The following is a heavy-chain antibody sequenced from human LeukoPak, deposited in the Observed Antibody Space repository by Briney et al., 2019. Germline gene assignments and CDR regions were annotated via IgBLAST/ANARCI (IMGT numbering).Heavy chain of an antibody. CDR3: ARDRSSLYSSSWYVNWFDP. CDR2: ISYDGSNK. Sequence: GRSLRLSCAASGFTFSSYAMHWVRQAPGKGLEWVAVISYDGSNKYYADSVKGRFTISRGNSKNTLYLQMNSLRAEDTAVYYCARDRSSLYSSSWYVNWFDPWGQGTLVTVSS. CDR1: GFTFSSYA. V-gene: IGHV3-30-3*01. J-gene: IGHJ5*02. D-gene: IGHD6-13*01.